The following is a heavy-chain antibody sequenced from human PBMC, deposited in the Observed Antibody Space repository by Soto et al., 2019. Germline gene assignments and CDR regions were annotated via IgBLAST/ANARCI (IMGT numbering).Heavy chain of an antibody. V-gene: IGHV3-30*18. CDR2: ISYDGANQ. CDR3: AKGLIVGASNFDY. D-gene: IGHD1-26*01. J-gene: IGHJ4*02. Sequence: PGGSLRLSCAASGFTFSSYDMHWVRQAPGKGLEWVTVISYDGANQYYADSVKGRFTISRDNSKNTLYLQMNSLRSEDTAVYYCAKGLIVGASNFDYWGQGTLVTVSS. CDR1: GFTFSSYD.